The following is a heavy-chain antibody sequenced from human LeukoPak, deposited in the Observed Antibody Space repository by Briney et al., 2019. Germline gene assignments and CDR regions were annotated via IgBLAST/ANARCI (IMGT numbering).Heavy chain of an antibody. CDR2: INPNSGGT. D-gene: IGHD1-20*01. Sequence: ASVKVSCKASGYTFTSYYMHWVRQAPGQGLEWMGWINPNSGGTNYAQKFQGRVTMTRDTSISTAYMGLSRLRSDDTAVYYCARTAQSYNWNSFYWGQGTLVTVS. J-gene: IGHJ4*02. CDR1: GYTFTSYY. CDR3: ARTAQSYNWNSFY. V-gene: IGHV1-2*02.